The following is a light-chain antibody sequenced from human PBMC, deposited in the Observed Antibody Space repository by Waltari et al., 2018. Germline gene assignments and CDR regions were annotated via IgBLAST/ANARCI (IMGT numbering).Light chain of an antibody. V-gene: IGLV3-21*04. J-gene: IGLJ3*02. CDR2: YDP. Sequence: SFVLTQPPSVSVAPGKTARITCGGNNIGTKNVHWYQQKPGQAPVFVIYYDPDRPSGIPEQFSGSNSGNTATLTITRVEAGDEADYYCQVWDSSSDHRGVFGGGTKLTVL. CDR3: QVWDSSSDHRGV. CDR1: NIGTKN.